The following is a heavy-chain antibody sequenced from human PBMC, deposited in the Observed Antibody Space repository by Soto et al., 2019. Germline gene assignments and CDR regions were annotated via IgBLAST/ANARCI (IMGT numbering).Heavy chain of an antibody. CDR3: AKVVTRLDCSGGTCYPDY. Sequence: EVQLLESGGGLVQPGGSLRLSCAASGFTFSSYGMSWVRQAPGKGLEWVSVIIGSGGSTYYADSVKGRFTISRDNSKNTLYLQMNSLRAEDTAVYYCAKVVTRLDCSGGTCYPDYWGQGTLVTVSS. CDR2: IIGSGGST. D-gene: IGHD2-15*01. J-gene: IGHJ4*02. V-gene: IGHV3-23*01. CDR1: GFTFSSYG.